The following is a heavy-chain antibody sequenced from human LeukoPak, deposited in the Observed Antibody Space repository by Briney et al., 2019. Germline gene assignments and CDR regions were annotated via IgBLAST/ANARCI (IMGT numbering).Heavy chain of an antibody. CDR3: ARGPVVSPVSHFDY. Sequence: GGSLRLSCAASGFTFSSYAMSWVRQAPGKGLEWVSAISGSGGSTYYADSVKGRFTISRDNSKNTLYLQMNSLRAEDTAVYYCARGPVVSPVSHFDYWGQGTLVTVSS. J-gene: IGHJ4*02. CDR1: GFTFSSYA. D-gene: IGHD4-23*01. V-gene: IGHV3-23*01. CDR2: ISGSGGST.